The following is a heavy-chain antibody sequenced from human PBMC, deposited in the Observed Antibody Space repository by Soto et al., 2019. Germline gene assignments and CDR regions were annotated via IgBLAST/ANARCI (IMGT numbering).Heavy chain of an antibody. Sequence: GGSLRLSCAVAGYTFGNHWMHWVRQAPGKGLEWVSRMNSDGSIINYADSVKGRFTVSRDNAENTRYLQMNSLRVEDTAVYYCATAEVDYWGPGTPVTVSS. CDR2: MNSDGSII. V-gene: IGHV3-74*01. CDR1: GYTFGNHW. CDR3: ATAEVDY. J-gene: IGHJ4*02.